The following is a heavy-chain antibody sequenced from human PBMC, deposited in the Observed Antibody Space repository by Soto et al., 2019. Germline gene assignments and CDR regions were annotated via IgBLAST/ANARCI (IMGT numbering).Heavy chain of an antibody. D-gene: IGHD3-10*01. Sequence: QLQLVQSGTEVKKVGASVKVSCKVAGPTLTDYGFTWVRQAPGQGLEWVGWISGYNGNREAAEKAHGRVTMTTDTSISTVYMELTTLRSDDTAVYFCTRDARGPISDSYLDSWGQGTLVIVSS. J-gene: IGHJ4*02. CDR1: GPTLTDYG. V-gene: IGHV1-18*04. CDR3: TRDARGPISDSYLDS. CDR2: ISGYNGNR.